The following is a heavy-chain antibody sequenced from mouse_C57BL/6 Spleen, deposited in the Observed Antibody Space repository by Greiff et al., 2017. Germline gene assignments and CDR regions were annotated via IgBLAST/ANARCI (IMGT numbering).Heavy chain of an antibody. V-gene: IGHV5-6*02. Sequence: EVMLVESGGDLVKPGGSLKLSCAASGFTFSSYGMSWVRQTPDKRLEWVATISSGGSYTYYPDSVKGRFTISRANAKNTLYLQMSSLKSEDTAMYYCSRQGTTVFDYWGQGTTLTVSS. CDR1: GFTFSSYG. D-gene: IGHD1-1*01. J-gene: IGHJ2*01. CDR3: SRQGTTVFDY. CDR2: ISSGGSYT.